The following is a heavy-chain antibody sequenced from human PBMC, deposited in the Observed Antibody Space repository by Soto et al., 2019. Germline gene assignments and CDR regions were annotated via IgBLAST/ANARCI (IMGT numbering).Heavy chain of an antibody. CDR1: GFTFSSCA. J-gene: IGHJ4*02. Sequence: GSLRLSCAASGFTFSSCAMTWVRQAPGKGLEWVSSISGSGGNTYYADSVKGRFTISRDNSKNTLYLQMNSLRAEDTAVYYCAKGRDWRPFDYWGQGTLVTVSS. D-gene: IGHD3-9*01. CDR2: ISGSGGNT. V-gene: IGHV3-23*01. CDR3: AKGRDWRPFDY.